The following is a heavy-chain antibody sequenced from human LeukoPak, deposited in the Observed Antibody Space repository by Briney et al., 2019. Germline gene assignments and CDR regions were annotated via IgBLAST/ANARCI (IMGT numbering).Heavy chain of an antibody. CDR2: IKQDGSEK. D-gene: IGHD1-26*01. CDR3: ARDRVMGAIDY. J-gene: IGHJ4*02. Sequence: GGSLRLSCAASGFTFSNAWMSWVRQAPGKGLEWVANIKQDGSEKYYVDSVKGRFTISRDNAKNSLYLQMNSLRAEDTAVYYCARDRVMGAIDYWGQGTLVTVSS. V-gene: IGHV3-7*01. CDR1: GFTFSNAW.